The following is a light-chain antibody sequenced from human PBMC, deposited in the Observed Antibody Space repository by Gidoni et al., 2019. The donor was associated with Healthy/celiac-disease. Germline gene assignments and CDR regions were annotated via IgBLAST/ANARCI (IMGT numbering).Light chain of an antibody. J-gene: IGKJ1*01. CDR3: QQYNCYPVT. CDR2: KAS. CDR1: QSISSW. Sequence: DIQMPQSPSTLSASVGDRVTITCRASQSISSWLAWYQQKPGKAPKLLIYKASSLESGFPSRFSGRGSGTAFTITISSLQPDDFATYYCQQYNCYPVTFGQGTKVEIK. V-gene: IGKV1-5*03.